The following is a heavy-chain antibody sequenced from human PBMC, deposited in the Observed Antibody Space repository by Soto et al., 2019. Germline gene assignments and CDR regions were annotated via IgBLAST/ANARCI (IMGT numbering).Heavy chain of an antibody. CDR1: GYTFTSYG. Sequence: QVQLVQSGAEVKKPGASVKVSCKASGYTFTSYGISWVRQAPGQGLEWMGWISAYNGNTNYAQKLQGRVTMTTDTSTSTAYMELRSLRSDDTAVYYCSRDPGYCSSTSCHSHYYSGMDVWGQGTTVTVSS. D-gene: IGHD2-2*01. V-gene: IGHV1-18*01. CDR3: SRDPGYCSSTSCHSHYYSGMDV. CDR2: ISAYNGNT. J-gene: IGHJ6*02.